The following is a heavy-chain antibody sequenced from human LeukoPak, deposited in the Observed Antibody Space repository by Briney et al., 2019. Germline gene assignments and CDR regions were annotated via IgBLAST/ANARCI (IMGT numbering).Heavy chain of an antibody. CDR3: ARLGDGYNLHFDY. J-gene: IGHJ4*02. V-gene: IGHV4-39*01. CDR2: IYYSGTT. CDR1: GGSISSSSYY. D-gene: IGHD5-24*01. Sequence: PSETLSLTCTVSGGSISSSSYYWGWIRQPPGKGLEWIGSIYYSGTTYYNPSLKSRVTISVDTSKNQLSLKLSSVTAVDTAVYYCARLGDGYNLHFDYWGQGTWSPSPQ.